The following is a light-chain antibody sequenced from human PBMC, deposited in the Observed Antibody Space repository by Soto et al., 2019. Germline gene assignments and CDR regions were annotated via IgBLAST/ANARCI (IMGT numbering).Light chain of an antibody. CDR3: QQFGTSPRT. Sequence: EIVLTQSPGTLSLFPGERATFSCRASQSVSSTPLAWYQQNPGQAPRLLMFTASSRATGIPDRFSGTGSGTDFTLTISRLESEDSAVYYCQQFGTSPRTFGQGTKVEIK. CDR1: QSVSSTP. CDR2: TAS. V-gene: IGKV3-20*01. J-gene: IGKJ1*01.